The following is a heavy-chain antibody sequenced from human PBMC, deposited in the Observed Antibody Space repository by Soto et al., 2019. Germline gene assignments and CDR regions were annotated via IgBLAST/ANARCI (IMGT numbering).Heavy chain of an antibody. CDR3: ARNSWNAPPAFDF. CDR1: GRDGVYNRAG. D-gene: IGHD1-1*01. CDR2: TYYRSKWNN. Sequence: SFTHTGGISGRDGVYNRAGWKWIKQSPSRGLEWLGRTYYRSKWNNDYAASVKGRINVNPDTSKNQFSLHLNSVTPEDTGVYYCARNSWNAPPAFDFWGQGIQVTVSS. J-gene: IGHJ4*02. V-gene: IGHV6-1*01.